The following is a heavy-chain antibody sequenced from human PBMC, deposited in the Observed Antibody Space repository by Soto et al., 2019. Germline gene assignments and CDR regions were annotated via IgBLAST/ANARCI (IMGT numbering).Heavy chain of an antibody. D-gene: IGHD1-20*01. CDR2: IIPIFGTA. V-gene: IGHV1-69*01. CDR3: ASPKETNWNYGMDV. J-gene: IGHJ6*02. Sequence: QVQLVQSGAEVKKPGSSVKVSCKASGGTFSSYAISWVRQAPGQGLEWMRGIIPIFGTANYAQKFQGRVTITADESTSTAYMELSSLRSEDTAVYYCASPKETNWNYGMDVWGQGTTVTVSS. CDR1: GGTFSSYA.